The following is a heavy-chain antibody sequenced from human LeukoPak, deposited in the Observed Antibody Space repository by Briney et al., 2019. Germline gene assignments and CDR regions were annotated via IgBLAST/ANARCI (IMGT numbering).Heavy chain of an antibody. CDR3: ARSGFGGNVNFDL. Sequence: ASVKVSCKASGYTFTSYDINWVRQAAGQGLDWIGWMNPSSGATDYTQKFKGRVTFTRDTSTSTAYMELSSLGSEDTAVYYCARSGFGGNVNFDLWGQGTLVTVSS. D-gene: IGHD4-23*01. CDR1: GYTFTSYD. CDR2: MNPSSGAT. V-gene: IGHV1-8*02. J-gene: IGHJ4*02.